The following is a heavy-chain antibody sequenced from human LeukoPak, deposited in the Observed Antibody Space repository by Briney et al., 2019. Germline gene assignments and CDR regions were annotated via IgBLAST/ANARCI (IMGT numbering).Heavy chain of an antibody. CDR3: AKGAWGPRIMGATTGLYWYFDY. CDR1: GFTFSSYA. J-gene: IGHJ4*02. Sequence: GGSLRLSCAASGFTFSSYAMSWVRQAPGKGLEWVSDISGSGGSTYYPDSVKGRFTISRDNSEDTLYLQMNSLRAEDTAVYYCAKGAWGPRIMGATTGLYWYFDYWGQGTLVTVSS. D-gene: IGHD1-26*01. CDR2: ISGSGGST. V-gene: IGHV3-23*01.